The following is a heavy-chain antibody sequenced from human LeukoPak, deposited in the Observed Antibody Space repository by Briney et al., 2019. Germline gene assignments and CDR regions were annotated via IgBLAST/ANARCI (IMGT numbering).Heavy chain of an antibody. CDR1: GFTFSNYA. D-gene: IGHD4-17*01. CDR3: GKDPNGDYVGAFDM. V-gene: IGHV3-23*01. J-gene: IGHJ3*02. CDR2: ISGGGGVT. Sequence: GGSLRLSCPASGFTFSNYAMMWVRQAPGRGLEWVSAISGGGGVTYYADFVKGRFTISRDNSKNTLYLQMNSLRAEDTAVYYCGKDPNGDYVGAFDMWGQGTTVTVSP.